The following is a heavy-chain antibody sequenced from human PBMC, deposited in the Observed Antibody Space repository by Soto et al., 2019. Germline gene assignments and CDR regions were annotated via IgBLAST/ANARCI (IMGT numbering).Heavy chain of an antibody. V-gene: IGHV1-3*01. CDR1: GYSFTSYG. D-gene: IGHD6-13*01. CDR3: ARDRYSSSWYVGAFDY. CDR2: INAGNGNT. J-gene: IGHJ4*02. Sequence: ASVKVSCKSSGYSFTSYGMNCVRQAPGQGLEWMGWINAGNGNTRYSQKFQDRVTITRDTSASTVYMELSSLRSEDTAVYYCARDRYSSSWYVGAFDYWGQGTLVTVSS.